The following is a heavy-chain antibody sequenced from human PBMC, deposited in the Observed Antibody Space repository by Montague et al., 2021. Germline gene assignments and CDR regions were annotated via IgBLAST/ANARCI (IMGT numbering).Heavy chain of an antibody. CDR3: VVTPSLYYHGMDV. CDR2: IYYSGST. J-gene: IGHJ6*02. V-gene: IGHV4-39*01. Sequence: SETLSLTCTVSGGSISSSSYYWGWIRQPPGKGLEWIGSIYYSGSTYYNPSLKSRLTISVDTSKNQFSLKLSPVTAADTAVYYVVVTPSLYYHGMDVWGQGTTVTVSS. D-gene: IGHD4-23*01. CDR1: GGSISSSSYY.